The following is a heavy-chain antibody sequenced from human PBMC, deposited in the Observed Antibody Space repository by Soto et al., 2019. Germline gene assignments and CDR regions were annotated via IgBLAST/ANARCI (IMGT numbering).Heavy chain of an antibody. J-gene: IGHJ4*02. Sequence: QITLKESCPTLVKPTQTLTLTCTFSGFSLSTSGVGVGWIRQSPGKALEWLALIDWDDDKRYSPSLKSRHTISKDTSKNQVALTMTNMDPLDTATYYCAHRPSGYYTGYFDYWGQGTLVTGSS. V-gene: IGHV2-5*02. CDR2: IDWDDDK. CDR3: AHRPSGYYTGYFDY. CDR1: GFSLSTSGVG. D-gene: IGHD3-3*01.